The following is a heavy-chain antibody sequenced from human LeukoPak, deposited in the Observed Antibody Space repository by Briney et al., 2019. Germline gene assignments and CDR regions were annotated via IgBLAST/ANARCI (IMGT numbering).Heavy chain of an antibody. J-gene: IGHJ3*02. D-gene: IGHD3-10*01. V-gene: IGHV3-48*03. CDR3: AMETYYYGGGGFDI. CDR2: ISSSGSSK. CDR1: GFTFSSYE. Sequence: PGGSLRLSCAASGFTFSSYEMNWVRQAPGKGLEWVSYISSSGSSKFYAASVKGRFIISRDNTKNSLYLQMNSLRAEETAVYDCAMETYYYGGGGFDIWGQGTMVTVSS.